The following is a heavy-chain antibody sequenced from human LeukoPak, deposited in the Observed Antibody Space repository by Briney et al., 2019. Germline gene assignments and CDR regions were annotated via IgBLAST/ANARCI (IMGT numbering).Heavy chain of an antibody. CDR2: ISSSSSYI. J-gene: IGHJ6*02. Sequence: GGSLSLSCAASGFTFSSYSMNWVRQAPGKGLEWVSSISSSSSYIYYADSVKGRFTISRDNAKNSLYLQMNSLRAEDTAVYYCARGGYSYGYYYYGMDVWGQGTTVTVSS. D-gene: IGHD5-18*01. V-gene: IGHV3-21*01. CDR1: GFTFSSYS. CDR3: ARGGYSYGYYYYGMDV.